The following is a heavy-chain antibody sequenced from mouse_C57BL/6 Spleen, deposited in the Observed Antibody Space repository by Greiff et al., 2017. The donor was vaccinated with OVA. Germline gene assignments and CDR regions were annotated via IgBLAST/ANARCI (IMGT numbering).Heavy chain of an antibody. D-gene: IGHD1-1*01. CDR2: IYPRDGST. CDR3: ARRDLHYGSSRYFDV. J-gene: IGHJ1*03. V-gene: IGHV1-78*01. CDR1: GYTFTDHT. Sequence: QVQLQQSDAELVKPGASVKISCKVSGYTFTDHTIHWMKQRPEQGLEWIGYIYPRDGSTKYNEKFKGKATLTADKSSSTAYMQLNSLTSEDSAVYFCARRDLHYGSSRYFDVWGTGTTVTVSS.